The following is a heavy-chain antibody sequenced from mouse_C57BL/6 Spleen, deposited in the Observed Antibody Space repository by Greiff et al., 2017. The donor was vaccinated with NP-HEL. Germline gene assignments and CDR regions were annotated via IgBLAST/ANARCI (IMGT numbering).Heavy chain of an antibody. Sequence: DVKLVESGGGLVKPGGSLKLSCAASGFTFSSYAMSWVRQTPEKRLEWVATISDGGSYTYYPDNVKGRFTISRDNAKNNLYLQMSHLKSEDTAMYYCAREEKLGRGVWYFDVWGTGTTVTVSS. CDR1: GFTFSSYA. V-gene: IGHV5-4*01. D-gene: IGHD4-1*01. CDR2: ISDGGSYT. CDR3: AREEKLGRGVWYFDV. J-gene: IGHJ1*03.